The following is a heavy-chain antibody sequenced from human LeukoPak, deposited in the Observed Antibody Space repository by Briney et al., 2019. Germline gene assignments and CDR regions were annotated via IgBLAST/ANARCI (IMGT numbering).Heavy chain of an antibody. CDR1: GGTFSSYA. CDR2: IIPMFGTA. D-gene: IGHD1-26*01. CDR3: ARVFARGGEISGSYYYY. V-gene: IGHV1-69*05. Sequence: SVKVSCKASGGTFSSYAISWVRQAPGQGLGWMGGIIPMFGTANYAQKFQGRVTITTEESTSTAYMELSSLGSEDTAMYYCARVFARGGEISGSYYYYWGQGTLVTVSS. J-gene: IGHJ4*02.